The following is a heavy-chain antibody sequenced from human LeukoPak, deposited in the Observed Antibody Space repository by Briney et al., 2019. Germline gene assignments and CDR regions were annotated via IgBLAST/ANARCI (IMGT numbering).Heavy chain of an antibody. CDR3: ARGQGTYDSSGYTNEFDY. CDR2: INHSGST. D-gene: IGHD3-22*01. CDR1: GGSFSGYY. V-gene: IGHV4-34*01. Sequence: SETLSLTCAVYGGSFSGYYWSWIRQPPGKGLEWIGEINHSGSTNYNPSLKSRVTISVDTSKNQFSLKLSSVTAADTAVYYCARGQGTYDSSGYTNEFDYWGQGTLVTVSS. J-gene: IGHJ4*02.